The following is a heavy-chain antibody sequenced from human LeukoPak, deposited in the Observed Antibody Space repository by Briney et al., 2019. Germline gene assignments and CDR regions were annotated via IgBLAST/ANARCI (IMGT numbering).Heavy chain of an antibody. J-gene: IGHJ4*02. CDR3: ARIRGYRYSGPDY. D-gene: IGHD3-16*02. V-gene: IGHV2-70*11. Sequence: SGPSPVKPTQTLTLTWTFSGFSLTTSEVSVSWIRQPPGKALEWLARIDWDDDKYYSTSLKTRLTISKDTSKNRVVLTMTNMDPVDTATYYCARIRGYRYSGPDYWGQGTLVTVSS. CDR1: GFSLTTSEVS. CDR2: IDWDDDK.